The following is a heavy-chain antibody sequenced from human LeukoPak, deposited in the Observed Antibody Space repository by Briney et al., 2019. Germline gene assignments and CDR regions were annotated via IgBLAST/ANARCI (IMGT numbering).Heavy chain of an antibody. D-gene: IGHD3-10*01. CDR3: GRESGALRVGELFSE. CDR1: GFTFSTQG. J-gene: IGHJ2*01. CDR2: IQNDGKDK. Sequence: GGSLRLSCATSGFTFSTQGFHWVRQAPGKGLEWVTFIQNDGKDKRYADSVQGRFTASRDDSKNTLYLQLNSLRLEDTAMYDCGRESGALRVGELFSEGGGGTLVTVSS. V-gene: IGHV3-30*02.